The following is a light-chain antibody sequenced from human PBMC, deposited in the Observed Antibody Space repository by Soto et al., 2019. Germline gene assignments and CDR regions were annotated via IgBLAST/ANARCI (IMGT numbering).Light chain of an antibody. Sequence: DIQMTQSPSSLSASVGDRVTITCRASQSISSYLNWYQQKPGKAPKLLIYAASSLQSGVPSRFRGSGSGTGFTLTIISLQPEDFATYRCQQSYSTPPYSFGQGTKLEIK. CDR1: QSISSY. CDR3: QQSYSTPPYS. CDR2: AAS. V-gene: IGKV1-39*01. J-gene: IGKJ2*01.